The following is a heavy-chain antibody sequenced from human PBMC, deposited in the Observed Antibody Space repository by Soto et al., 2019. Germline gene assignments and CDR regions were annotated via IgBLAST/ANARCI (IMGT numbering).Heavy chain of an antibody. V-gene: IGHV3-33*01. D-gene: IGHD6-13*01. CDR3: AREADFEAAALPDYYYYGMDV. CDR1: GFTFSSYG. CDR2: IWDDGSNK. J-gene: IGHJ6*02. Sequence: QVQLVESGGGVVQPGRSLRLSCAASGFTFSSYGMHRVRQAPGKGLEWVAGIWDDGSNKYYADSVKGRFPMYRDNSKNTLYLQMNSLRAEDTAVYYCAREADFEAAALPDYYYYGMDVWGQGTTVTVSS.